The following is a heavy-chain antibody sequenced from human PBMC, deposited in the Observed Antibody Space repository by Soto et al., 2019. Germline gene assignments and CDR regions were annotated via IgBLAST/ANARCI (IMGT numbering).Heavy chain of an antibody. V-gene: IGHV3-23*01. J-gene: IGHJ5*02. D-gene: IGHD6-13*01. CDR1: GFTFSSYA. CDR3: AKDRIAAAAVRYNWFDP. Sequence: PGGSLRLSCAASGFTFSSYAMSWVRQAPGKGLEWVSAISGSGGSTYYADSVKGRFTISRDNSKNTLYLQMNSLRAEDTAVYYYAKDRIAAAAVRYNWFDPWGQGTLVTLSS. CDR2: ISGSGGST.